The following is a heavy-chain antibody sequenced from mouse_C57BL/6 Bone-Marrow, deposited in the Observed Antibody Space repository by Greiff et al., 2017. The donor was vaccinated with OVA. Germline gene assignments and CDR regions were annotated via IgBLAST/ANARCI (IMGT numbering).Heavy chain of an antibody. Sequence: EVKLQESGPGLVKPSQSLSLTCSVTGYSITSGYYWNWIRQFPGNKLEWMGYISYDGSNNYNPSLKNRISITRDTSKNQFFLKLNSVTTEDTATYYCARGYYGSYWYFDVWGTGTTVTVSS. CDR3: ARGYYGSYWYFDV. J-gene: IGHJ1*03. V-gene: IGHV3-6*01. D-gene: IGHD1-1*01. CDR2: ISYDGSN. CDR1: GYSITSGYY.